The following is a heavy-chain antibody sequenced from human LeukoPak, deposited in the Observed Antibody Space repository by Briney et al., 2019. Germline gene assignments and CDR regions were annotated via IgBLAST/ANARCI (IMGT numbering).Heavy chain of an antibody. J-gene: IGHJ4*02. V-gene: IGHV3-48*04. CDR2: ISSSSSTI. D-gene: IGHD3-9*01. CDR1: GFTFSSYS. Sequence: RGSLRLSCAASGFTFSSYSMNWVRQAPGKGLEWVSYISSSSSTIYYADSVKGRFTISRDNAKNSLYLQMNSLRAEDTAVYYCARDLGGPYYDILTGSRGFDYWGQGTLVTVSS. CDR3: ARDLGGPYYDILTGSRGFDY.